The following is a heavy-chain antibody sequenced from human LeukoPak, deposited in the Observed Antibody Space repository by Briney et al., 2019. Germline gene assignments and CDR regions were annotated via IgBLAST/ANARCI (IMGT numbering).Heavy chain of an antibody. V-gene: IGHV1-69*04. CDR3: ARDSSPVPAASMYYYGMDV. Sequence: GASVKVSCKASGGTFSSYAISWVRQAPGQGLEWMGRIIPILGIANYAQKFQGRVTITADKSTSTAYMELSSLRSEDTAVYYCARDSSPVPAASMYYYGMDVWGQGTTVTVSS. D-gene: IGHD2-2*01. CDR2: IIPILGIA. CDR1: GGTFSSYA. J-gene: IGHJ6*02.